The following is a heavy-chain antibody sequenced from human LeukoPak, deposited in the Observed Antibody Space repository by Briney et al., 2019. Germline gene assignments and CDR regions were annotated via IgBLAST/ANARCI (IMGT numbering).Heavy chain of an antibody. CDR2: ISAYNGNT. Sequence: ASVTVSCKASGYTFTSYGISWVRQAPGQGLEWMGWISAYNGNTNYAQKLQGRVTMTTDTSTSTAYMELRSLRSDDTAVYYCARDRQIVVVPAATYYYYYGMDGWGQGTTVTVSS. CDR1: GYTFTSYG. V-gene: IGHV1-18*01. J-gene: IGHJ6*02. CDR3: ARDRQIVVVPAATYYYYYGMDG. D-gene: IGHD2-2*01.